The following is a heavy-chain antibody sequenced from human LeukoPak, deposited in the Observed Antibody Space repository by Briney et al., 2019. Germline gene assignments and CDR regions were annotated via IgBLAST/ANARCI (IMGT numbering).Heavy chain of an antibody. J-gene: IGHJ3*02. CDR2: IRYDGSNQ. D-gene: IGHD6-6*01. CDR3: ARDEVAALLEGAFDI. V-gene: IGHV3-30*02. Sequence: PGGSLRLSCAASGFTFSTYGMHWVRQAPGKGLEWVAFIRYDGSNQYYADSVKGRFTISRDNTKNTLHLQMNSLRAEDTALYHCARDEVAALLEGAFDIWGQGTMVTVSS. CDR1: GFTFSTYG.